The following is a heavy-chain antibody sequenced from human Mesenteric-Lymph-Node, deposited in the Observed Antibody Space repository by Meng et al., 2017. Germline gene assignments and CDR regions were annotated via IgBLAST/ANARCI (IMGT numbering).Heavy chain of an antibody. CDR3: AKVGDYYGSGSYYRGAFDI. Sequence: GGSLRLSCAASGFTFSSYAMSWVRQAPGKGLEWVSAISGSGGSTYYADSVKGRFTISRDNSKNTLYLQMNSLRAEDTAVYYCAKVGDYYGSGSYYRGAFDIWGQGTMVTVSS. CDR1: GFTFSSYA. CDR2: ISGSGGST. J-gene: IGHJ3*02. D-gene: IGHD3-10*01. V-gene: IGHV3-23*01.